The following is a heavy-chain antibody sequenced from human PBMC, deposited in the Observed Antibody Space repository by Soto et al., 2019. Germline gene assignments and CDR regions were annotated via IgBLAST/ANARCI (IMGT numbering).Heavy chain of an antibody. CDR2: IYSGGAT. V-gene: IGHV3-66*01. J-gene: IGHJ4*02. Sequence: EVQLVESGGGLVQPGGSLRLSCAASGFTVSNNYMRWVRQARGKGLEWVSLIYSGGATYNADSVKGRFTISRDNSKNTLYLQMNSLRAEDTAVYYCARDGTYNWVGGQGILVTVSS. D-gene: IGHD1-1*01. CDR1: GFTVSNNY. CDR3: ARDGTYNWV.